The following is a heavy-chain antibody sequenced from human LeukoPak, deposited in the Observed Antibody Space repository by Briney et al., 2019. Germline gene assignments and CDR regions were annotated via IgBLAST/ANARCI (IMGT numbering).Heavy chain of an antibody. D-gene: IGHD3-9*01. CDR3: ARLYYDILTGPLGGMDV. J-gene: IGHJ6*02. V-gene: IGHV5-51*01. Sequence: GESLKISCKGSGYSFTSYWIGWVRPMTGKGLDWMGIIYPGDSDTRYSPSFQGQVTISADKSISTAYLQWSSLKASDTAMYYCARLYYDILTGPLGGMDVWGQGTTVTVSS. CDR1: GYSFTSYW. CDR2: IYPGDSDT.